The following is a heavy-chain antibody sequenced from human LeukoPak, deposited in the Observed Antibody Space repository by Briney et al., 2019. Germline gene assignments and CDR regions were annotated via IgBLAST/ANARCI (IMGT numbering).Heavy chain of an antibody. Sequence: SETLSLTCTVSGGSISSYYWSWIRQPPGKGLEWIGYIYYSGSTNYNPSLKSRVTISVDTSKNQFSLKLSSVTAADTAVYYCARDSSRYSYGTFDYWGQGTLVTVSS. CDR3: ARDSSRYSYGTFDY. CDR1: GGSISSYY. V-gene: IGHV4-59*01. J-gene: IGHJ4*02. CDR2: IYYSGST. D-gene: IGHD5-18*01.